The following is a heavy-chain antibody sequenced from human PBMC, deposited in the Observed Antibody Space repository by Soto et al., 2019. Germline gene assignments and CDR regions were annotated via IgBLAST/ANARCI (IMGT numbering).Heavy chain of an antibody. CDR2: IYYSGST. Sequence: QVQLQESGPGLVKPSQTLSLTCTVSGGSISSGGYYWSWIRQHPGKGLEWIGNIYYSGSTHYNPSLKSRVTISVDTSKHQFSLNLSSVTAADTAVYYCARDDGGKTDYWGQGTLVIVSS. CDR3: ARDDGGKTDY. V-gene: IGHV4-31*03. J-gene: IGHJ4*02. CDR1: GGSISSGGYY. D-gene: IGHD2-15*01.